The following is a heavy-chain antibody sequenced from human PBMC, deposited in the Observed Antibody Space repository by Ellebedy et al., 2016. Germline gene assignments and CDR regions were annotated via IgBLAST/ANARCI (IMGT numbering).Heavy chain of an antibody. V-gene: IGHV3-23*01. CDR1: GFTFSSYA. D-gene: IGHD3-10*01. Sequence: GGSLRLXCAASGFTFSSYAMSWVRQAPGKGLEWVSAISGSGGSTYYADSVKGRFTISRDNSKNTLYLQMNSLRAEDTAVYYCAKNVWFGELLEPVFDPWGQGTLVTVSS. J-gene: IGHJ5*02. CDR3: AKNVWFGELLEPVFDP. CDR2: ISGSGGST.